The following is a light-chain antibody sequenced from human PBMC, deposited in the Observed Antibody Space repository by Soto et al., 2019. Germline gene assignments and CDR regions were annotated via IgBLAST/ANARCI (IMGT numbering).Light chain of an antibody. CDR3: QQYVSPPIT. CDR1: QSVSSTY. Sequence: EIVLTQSPGTLSLSPGERATLSCRASQSVSSTYLAWYQQKPGQAPRLLIYGASSRATGIPDRFSGSGSGTDFTLTISSLQSEDFAVYYCQQYVSPPITFGQGTRLEIK. V-gene: IGKV3-20*01. J-gene: IGKJ5*01. CDR2: GAS.